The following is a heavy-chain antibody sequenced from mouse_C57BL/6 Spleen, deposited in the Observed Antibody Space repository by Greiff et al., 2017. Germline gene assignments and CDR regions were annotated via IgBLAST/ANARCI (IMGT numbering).Heavy chain of an antibody. D-gene: IGHD1-1*01. Sequence: VQLQQSGAELVKPGASVKLSCTASGFNIKDYYMHWVKQRTEQGLEWIGRIDPEDGDTKYAPKFQGKATITADTSSNTAYLQLSSLTSEDTAVYYCARDHYGSSMDYWGQGTSVTVSS. CDR2: IDPEDGDT. J-gene: IGHJ4*01. CDR3: ARDHYGSSMDY. V-gene: IGHV14-2*01. CDR1: GFNIKDYY.